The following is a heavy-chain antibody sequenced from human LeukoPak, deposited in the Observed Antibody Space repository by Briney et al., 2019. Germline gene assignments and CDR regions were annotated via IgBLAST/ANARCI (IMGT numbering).Heavy chain of an antibody. CDR3: ARETRGAVGSY. J-gene: IGHJ4*02. V-gene: IGHV3-7*05. CDR2: LQQDGSGK. Sequence: GGSLRLSCAASVXTLSTYWMSWVRQTPGKGLEWVASLQQDGSGKYYVDSVKGRFTISRDNADNSLYLQMNSLRAEDTAVYYCARETRGAVGSYWGQGTLVTVSS. CDR1: VXTLSTYW. D-gene: IGHD6-19*01.